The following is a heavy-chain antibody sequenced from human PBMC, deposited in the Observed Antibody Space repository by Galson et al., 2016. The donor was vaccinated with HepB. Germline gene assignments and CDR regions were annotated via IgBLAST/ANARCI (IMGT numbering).Heavy chain of an antibody. D-gene: IGHD1-26*01. CDR1: GYTFSYYW. V-gene: IGHV5-51*01. CDR2: IYPDDSET. J-gene: IGHJ5*02. CDR3: ARRAATSDSGSYFDP. Sequence: QSGAEVKKPGESLKISCTGSGYTFSYYWIAWVRQMPGKGLEYMGIIYPDDSETRYSPSSQGQVTISADKSINTAYLQWSSLKASDTAIYYCARRAATSDSGSYFDPWGQGTLVTVSS.